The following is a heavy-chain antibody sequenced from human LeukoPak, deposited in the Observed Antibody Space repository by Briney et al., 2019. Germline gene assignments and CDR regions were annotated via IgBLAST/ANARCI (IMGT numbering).Heavy chain of an antibody. D-gene: IGHD3-10*01. CDR3: AREHGVLLWFGEPTPQYGMDV. CDR1: GGSISSGGYC. J-gene: IGHJ6*02. V-gene: IGHV4-31*03. CDR2: IYYSGST. Sequence: SETLSLTCTVSGGSISSGGYCWSWIRQHPGKGLEWTGYIYYSGSTYYNPSLKSRVTISVDTSKNQYSLKLSSVTAADTAVYYCAREHGVLLWFGEPTPQYGMDVWGQGTTVTVSS.